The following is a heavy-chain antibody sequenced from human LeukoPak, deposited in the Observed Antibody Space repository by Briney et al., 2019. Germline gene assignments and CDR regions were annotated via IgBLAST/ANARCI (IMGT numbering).Heavy chain of an antibody. Sequence: SETLSLTCNVSGVSVSSSAHYWGWIRQPPGKGLEWIGVIYYSGRSYYNPSLRSRVSMSVDTAKNQFSLKMRSVTAADTAVYYCAAIGAVLWFGEGNYWGQGTLVTVSS. CDR1: GVSVSSSAHY. V-gene: IGHV4-39*07. CDR3: AAIGAVLWFGEGNY. CDR2: IYYSGRS. J-gene: IGHJ4*02. D-gene: IGHD3-10*01.